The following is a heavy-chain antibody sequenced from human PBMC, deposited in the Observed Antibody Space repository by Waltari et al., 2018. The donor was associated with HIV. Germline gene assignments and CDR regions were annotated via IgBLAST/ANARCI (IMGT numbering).Heavy chain of an antibody. D-gene: IGHD3-22*01. Sequence: QVQLVQSGAEVKKPGSSVKVSCKASGGTFSSYVINWVRQVPGQGLAWMGGILPVFGTPKYGQKFQGRVTITADESTRTAYMELSSLTFEDTAVYYCARVAQNKYDSSGLVAEYWGQGTLVSVSS. J-gene: IGHJ4*02. CDR3: ARVAQNKYDSSGLVAEY. V-gene: IGHV1-69*01. CDR1: GGTFSSYV. CDR2: ILPVFGTP.